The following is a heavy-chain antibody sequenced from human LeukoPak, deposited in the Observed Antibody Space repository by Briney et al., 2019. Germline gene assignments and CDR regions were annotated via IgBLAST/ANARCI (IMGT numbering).Heavy chain of an antibody. D-gene: IGHD3-9*01. CDR1: GYTFTSYG. V-gene: IGHV1-18*01. CDR3: AKDGSDVDWLSAGMDV. Sequence: ASVKVSCKASGYTFTSYGISWVRQAPGQGLEWMGWISAYNGNTNYAQKLQGRVTMTTDTSTSTAYMELRSLRSDDTAVYYCAKDGSDVDWLSAGMDVWGKGTTVTVSS. J-gene: IGHJ6*04. CDR2: ISAYNGNT.